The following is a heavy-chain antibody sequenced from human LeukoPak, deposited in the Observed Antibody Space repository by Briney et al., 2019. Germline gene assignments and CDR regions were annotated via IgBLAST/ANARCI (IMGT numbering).Heavy chain of an antibody. J-gene: IGHJ4*02. CDR1: GGSISSSNW. V-gene: IGHV4-4*02. Sequence: PSETLSLTCAVSGGSISSSNWWSWVRQPPGKGREWIGEIYHSGSTNYNPSLKSRVTISVDKSKNQFSLKLSSVTAADTAVYYCASKLYGDYRGFAYWGQGTLVAVSS. CDR2: IYHSGST. CDR3: ASKLYGDYRGFAY. D-gene: IGHD4-17*01.